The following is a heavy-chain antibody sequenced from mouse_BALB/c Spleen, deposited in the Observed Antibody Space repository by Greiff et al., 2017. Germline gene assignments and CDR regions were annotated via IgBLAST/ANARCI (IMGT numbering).Heavy chain of an antibody. CDR3: AREGNGDAMDY. V-gene: IGHV5-4*02. CDR1: VFTFSDYY. J-gene: IGHJ4*01. CDR2: ISDGGSYT. Sequence: EVKLMESGGGLVKPGGSLKLSCAASVFTFSDYYMYWVRQTPEKRLEWVATISDGGSYTYYPDSVKGRFTISRDNAKNNLYLQMSSLKSEDTAMYYCAREGNGDAMDYWGQGTSVTVSS.